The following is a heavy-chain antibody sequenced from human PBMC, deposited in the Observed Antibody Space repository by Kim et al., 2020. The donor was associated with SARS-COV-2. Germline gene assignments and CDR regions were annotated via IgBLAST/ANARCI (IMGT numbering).Heavy chain of an antibody. CDR2: ISSSSSYT. CDR3: ARGGYSGYDFDY. D-gene: IGHD5-12*01. V-gene: IGHV3-11*05. J-gene: IGHJ4*02. Sequence: GGSLRLSCAASGFTFSDYYMSWIRQAPGKGLEWVSYISSSSSYTNYADSVKGRFTISRDNAKNSLYLQMNSLRAEDTAVYYCARGGYSGYDFDYWGQGTLVTVSS. CDR1: GFTFSDYY.